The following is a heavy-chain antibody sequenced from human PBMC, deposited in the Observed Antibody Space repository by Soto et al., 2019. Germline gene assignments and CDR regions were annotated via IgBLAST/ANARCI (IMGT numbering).Heavy chain of an antibody. Sequence: ITLKESGPTLVKPTQTLTLTCTFSGFSLNTGGVGVGWVRQPRGKAMEWLALIYWDDDERYRPSLRSRLNITKDTINYQVVLTTTNMDPEDTATYYCVRNWRYYGGDYYYGMDAWGQGTTVTVSS. CDR2: IYWDDDE. V-gene: IGHV2-5*02. J-gene: IGHJ6*02. CDR1: GFSLNTGGVG. D-gene: IGHD3-10*01. CDR3: VRNWRYYGGDYYYGMDA.